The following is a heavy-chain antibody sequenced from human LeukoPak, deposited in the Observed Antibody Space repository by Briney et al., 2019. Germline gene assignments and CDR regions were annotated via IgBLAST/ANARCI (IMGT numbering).Heavy chain of an antibody. Sequence: PGGSLRLSCAASGFTFSSYGMHWVRQAPGKGLEWVANIKQDGSEKYYVDSVKGRFTISRDNAKNSLYLQMNSLRAEDTAVYYCAREIEEYYYDSSGYYYDYWGQGTLVTVSS. J-gene: IGHJ4*02. D-gene: IGHD3-22*01. CDR2: IKQDGSEK. CDR3: AREIEEYYYDSSGYYYDY. V-gene: IGHV3-7*01. CDR1: GFTFSSYG.